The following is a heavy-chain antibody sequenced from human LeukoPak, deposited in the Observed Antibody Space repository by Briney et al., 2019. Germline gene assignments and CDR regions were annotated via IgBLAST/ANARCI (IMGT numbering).Heavy chain of an antibody. J-gene: IGHJ4*02. CDR1: GGSFSGYY. V-gene: IGHV4-34*01. D-gene: IGHD6-13*01. CDR2: INHSGST. Sequence: GSLRLSCAVYGGSFSGYYWSWIRQPPGKGLEWIGEINHSGSTNYNPSLKSRVTISVDTSKNQFSLKLSSVTAADTAVYYCARVKGSSSSRDWGQGTLVTVSS. CDR3: ARVKGSSSSRD.